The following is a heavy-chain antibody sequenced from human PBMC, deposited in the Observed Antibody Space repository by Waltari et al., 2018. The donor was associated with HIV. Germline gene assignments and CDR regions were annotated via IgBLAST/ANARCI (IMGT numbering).Heavy chain of an antibody. Sequence: QVQLVQSGAEVKKPGASVRVSCKASGYTFSNYDINWVRQATGQGLEWMGWMNPNNGGADDPPHCQVRGTRTQDRSADTAYKELTGLRNNDTAVQFCEKVTGSDTDVSHGLDVWGRGTTV. CDR1: GYTFSNYD. J-gene: IGHJ6*02. CDR3: EKVTGSDTDVSHGLDV. D-gene: IGHD5-18*01. CDR2: MNPNNGGA. V-gene: IGHV1-8*01.